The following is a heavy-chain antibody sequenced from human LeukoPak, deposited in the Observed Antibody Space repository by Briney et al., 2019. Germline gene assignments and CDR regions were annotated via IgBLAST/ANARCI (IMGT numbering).Heavy chain of an antibody. V-gene: IGHV3-30*04. CDR2: ISYDGSDK. J-gene: IGHJ5*02. D-gene: IGHD5-18*01. Sequence: GGSLRLSCAASGFTFRSYAMHWVRPAPGRGLEWVAVISYDGSDKYYADSVKGRFTISRDNSKNTLYLQMNSLRAEDTAVYYCARDPGDLYSYCRLDPWGQGTLVTVS. CDR3: ARDPGDLYSYCRLDP. CDR1: GFTFRSYA.